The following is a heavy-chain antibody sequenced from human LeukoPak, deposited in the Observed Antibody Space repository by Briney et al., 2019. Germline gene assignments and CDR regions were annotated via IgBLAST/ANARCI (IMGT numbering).Heavy chain of an antibody. Sequence: ASVKVSCKASGYTFTGYYMHWVRQAPGQGLEWMGWINPNSGGTNYAQKFQDRVTMTRDTSISTAYMELSRLRSDDTAVYYCARRSSHTPCFDYWGQGTLVTVSS. D-gene: IGHD6-6*01. V-gene: IGHV1-2*02. CDR2: INPNSGGT. CDR3: ARRSSHTPCFDY. J-gene: IGHJ4*02. CDR1: GYTFTGYY.